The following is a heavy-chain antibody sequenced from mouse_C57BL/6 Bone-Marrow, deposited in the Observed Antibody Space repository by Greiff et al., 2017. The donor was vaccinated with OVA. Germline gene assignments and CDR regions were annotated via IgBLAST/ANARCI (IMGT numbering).Heavy chain of an antibody. CDR2: ISSGGDYI. J-gene: IGHJ3*01. D-gene: IGHD6-5*01. CDR1: GFTFTSYA. V-gene: IGHV5-9-1*02. CDR3: TRKSLCHFAY. Sequence: EVQVVESGEGLVKPGGSLKLSCAASGFTFTSYAMSWVRQTPEKRLEWVAYISSGGDYIYYADTVKGRFTISRDNARNTLYLQMSSLKSEDTAMYYCTRKSLCHFAYWGQGTLVTVSA.